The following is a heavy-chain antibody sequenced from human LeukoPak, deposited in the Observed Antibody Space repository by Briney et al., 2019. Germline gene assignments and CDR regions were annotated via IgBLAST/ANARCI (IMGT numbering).Heavy chain of an antibody. CDR1: GYTFTKYE. V-gene: IGHV1-46*01. CDR2: IHAGGDST. J-gene: IGHJ4*02. Sequence: ASVKVSCKAFGYTFTKYEMHWVRQAPGQGLEWMGIIHAGGDSTGNAQRFQGRVTMTRNTSISSAYMELSSLRSEDTAVYYCARGRGGASGGRFDYWGQGTLVTVSS. CDR3: ARGRGGASGGRFDY. D-gene: IGHD3-10*01.